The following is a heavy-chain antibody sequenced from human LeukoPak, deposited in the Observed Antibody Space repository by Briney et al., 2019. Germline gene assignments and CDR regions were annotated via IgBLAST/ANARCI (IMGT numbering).Heavy chain of an antibody. D-gene: IGHD3-10*01. CDR3: ASLVMVRGLPDAFDI. CDR1: GGSISSYY. V-gene: IGHV4-59*08. J-gene: IGHJ3*02. CDR2: IYYSGST. Sequence: PSETLSLTCTVSGGSISSYYWSWIRKPPGKGLEWIGYIYYSGSTNYNPSLKSRVTISVDTSKNQFSLKLSSVTAADTAVYYCASLVMVRGLPDAFDIWGQGTMVTVSS.